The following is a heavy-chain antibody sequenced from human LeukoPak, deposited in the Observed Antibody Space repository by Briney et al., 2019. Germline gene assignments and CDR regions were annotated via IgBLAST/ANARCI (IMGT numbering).Heavy chain of an antibody. D-gene: IGHD1-7*01. CDR3: ARDSGTRTGYYFDY. CDR1: GYTFSSYG. J-gene: IGHJ4*02. Sequence: ASVKVSCKTSGYTFSSYGVTWVRQAPGQGLEGWGGISAYNGQTNYAQKLQGRVTMTTDTSTSTAYRELRSLRSDDTAVYYRARDSGTRTGYYFDYWGQGTLVTVSS. V-gene: IGHV1-18*01. CDR2: ISAYNGQT.